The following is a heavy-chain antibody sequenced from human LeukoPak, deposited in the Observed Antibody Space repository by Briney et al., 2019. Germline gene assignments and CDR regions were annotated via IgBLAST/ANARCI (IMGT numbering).Heavy chain of an antibody. J-gene: IGHJ4*02. V-gene: IGHV3-66*01. CDR1: GFTVSSNY. CDR2: IYSGGST. D-gene: IGHD3-10*01. CDR3: ARVGTDYGSGSYSPLDY. Sequence: GGSLRLSCTVSGFTVSSNYMSWVRQAPGKGLEWVSVIYSGGSTYYADSVKGRFTISRDNSKNTLYLQMNSLRAEDTAVYYCARVGTDYGSGSYSPLDYWGQGTLVTVSS.